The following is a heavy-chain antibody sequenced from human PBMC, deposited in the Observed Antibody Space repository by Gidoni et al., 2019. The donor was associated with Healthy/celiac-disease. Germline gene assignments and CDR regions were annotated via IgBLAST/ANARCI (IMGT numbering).Heavy chain of an antibody. CDR2: IYYSGST. CDR3: ARVEGAMIVLNNWFDP. D-gene: IGHD3-22*01. V-gene: IGHV4-31*03. Sequence: QVQLQESGPGLVKPSQTLSLTCTVSGGSISSGGYYWSWIRQHPGKGLEWIGYIYYSGSTYYNPSLKSRVTISVDTSKNQFSLKLSSVTAADTAVYYCARVEGAMIVLNNWFDPWGQGTLVTVSS. CDR1: GGSISSGGYY. J-gene: IGHJ5*02.